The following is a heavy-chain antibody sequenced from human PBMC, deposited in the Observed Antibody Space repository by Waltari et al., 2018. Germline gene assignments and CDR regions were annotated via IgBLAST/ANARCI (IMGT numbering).Heavy chain of an antibody. CDR3: AKDPTASTGWYFDL. CDR2: LRGSGKSE. Sequence: EVQLLESGGGWVEPGGSLTLSCVASGFTFRNFAMSWVSQAPGKGLEWVSALRGSGKSENTADSVKGRFTISRDNAKNTVFVQMDSLRGDDTAVYYCAKDPTASTGWYFDLWGRGTLVTVSS. J-gene: IGHJ2*01. CDR1: GFTFRNFA. V-gene: IGHV3-23*01.